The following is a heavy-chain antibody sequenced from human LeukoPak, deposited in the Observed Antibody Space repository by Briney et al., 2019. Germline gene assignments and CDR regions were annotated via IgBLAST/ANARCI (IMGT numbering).Heavy chain of an antibody. CDR3: ARSPREQWLPPY. D-gene: IGHD6-19*01. V-gene: IGHV4-34*01. J-gene: IGHJ4*02. CDR1: GGSFSGYY. CDR2: INHSGST. Sequence: SETLSLTCAVYGGSFSGYYWSWIRQPPGKGLEWIGEINHSGSTNYNPSLKSRVTISVDTSKNQFSLKLSSVTAADTAVYYCARSPREQWLPPYWGQGTLVTVSS.